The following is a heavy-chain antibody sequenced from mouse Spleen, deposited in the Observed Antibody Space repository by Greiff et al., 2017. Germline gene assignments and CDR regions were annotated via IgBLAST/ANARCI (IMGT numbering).Heavy chain of an antibody. CDR1: GYTFTDYN. CDR2: INPNNGGT. D-gene: IGHD2-5*01. V-gene: IGHV1-18*01. CDR3: ARSYYSNLWYFDV. Sequence: EVQLQQSGPELVKPGASVKIPCKASGYTFTDYNMDWVKQSHGKSLEWIGDINPNNGGTIYNQKFKGKATLTVDKSSSTAYMELRSLTSEDTAVYYCARSYYSNLWYFDVWGTGTTVTVSS. J-gene: IGHJ1*03.